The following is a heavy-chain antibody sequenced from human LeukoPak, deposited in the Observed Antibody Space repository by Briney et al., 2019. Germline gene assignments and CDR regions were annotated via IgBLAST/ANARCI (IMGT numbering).Heavy chain of an antibody. CDR2: INPNSGGT. D-gene: IGHD2-21*02. CDR1: GYTFTGYY. V-gene: IGHV1-2*02. J-gene: IGHJ3*02. CDR3: ARGQKVDCGGDCYSDAFDI. Sequence: ASVKVSCKASGYTFTGYYMHWVRQAPGQGLEWMGWINPNSGGTNYAQKFQGRVTMTRDTSISTAYMELSRLRSEDTAVYYCARGQKVDCGGDCYSDAFDIWGQGTMVTVSS.